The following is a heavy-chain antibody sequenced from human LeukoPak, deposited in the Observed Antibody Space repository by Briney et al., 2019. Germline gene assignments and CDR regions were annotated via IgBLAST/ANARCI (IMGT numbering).Heavy chain of an antibody. Sequence: ASVKVSCKASGYTFTGYYMHWVRQAPGQGLEWMGWINPNSGGTNYAQKFQGRVTMTRDTSISTAYMELSRLRSDDTAVYYCARVPPGKILWGIDPWGQGTLVTVSS. CDR1: GYTFTGYY. J-gene: IGHJ5*02. D-gene: IGHD2-21*01. CDR2: INPNSGGT. V-gene: IGHV1-2*02. CDR3: ARVPPGKILWGIDP.